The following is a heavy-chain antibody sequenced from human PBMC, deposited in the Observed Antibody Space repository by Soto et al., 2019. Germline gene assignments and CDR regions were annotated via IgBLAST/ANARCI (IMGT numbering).Heavy chain of an antibody. Sequence: GGSLRLSCAASGFTVSSNYMSWVRQAPGKGLEWVSVIYSGGSTYYADSVKGRFTISRDNSKNTLYLQMNSLRAEDTAVYYCARDRGGYCSGGSCYPFDYWGQGTLVTVSS. V-gene: IGHV3-66*01. CDR3: ARDRGGYCSGGSCYPFDY. J-gene: IGHJ4*02. CDR2: IYSGGST. CDR1: GFTVSSNY. D-gene: IGHD2-15*01.